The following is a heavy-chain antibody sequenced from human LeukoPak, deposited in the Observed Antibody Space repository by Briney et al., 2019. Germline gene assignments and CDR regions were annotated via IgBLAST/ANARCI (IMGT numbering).Heavy chain of an antibody. V-gene: IGHV5-51*01. D-gene: IGHD3-9*01. J-gene: IGHJ4*02. CDR3: ARSGKNGGPYDIQNY. CDR2: IYPGDSDT. Sequence: GESLKISCKGSGYSFTSYWIGWVRQMPGKGLEWMGIIYPGDSDTRCSPSFQGQVTISADKSISTAYLQWSSLKASDTAMYYCARSGKNGGPYDIQNYWGQGTLVTVSS. CDR1: GYSFTSYW.